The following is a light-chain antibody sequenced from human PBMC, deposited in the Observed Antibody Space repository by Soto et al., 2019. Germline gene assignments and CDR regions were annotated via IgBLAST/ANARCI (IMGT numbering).Light chain of an antibody. Sequence: QSALTQPGSVSGSPGQSVTISCTGTSSDVGGYNYVSWYEQHPVKAPKLMIYDVTKRPSGVPDRFSGSKSGNTASLTISGLQAEDEADYYCCSYAGSYTWVFGTGTKLTVL. CDR1: SSDVGGYNY. CDR2: DVT. V-gene: IGLV2-11*01. CDR3: CSYAGSYTWV. J-gene: IGLJ1*01.